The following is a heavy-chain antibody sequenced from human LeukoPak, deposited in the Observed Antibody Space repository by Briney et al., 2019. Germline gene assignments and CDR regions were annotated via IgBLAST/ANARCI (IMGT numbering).Heavy chain of an antibody. CDR2: IYYSGGT. CDR1: GGSISSSY. D-gene: IGHD1-26*01. Sequence: SETLSLTCTVSGGSISSSYWSWIRQPPGKGLEWIGYIYYSGGTNYNPSLESRVTISVDTSKNQFSLKLSSVTAADTAVYYCARLRWEPDDAFDIWGQGTMVTVSS. CDR3: ARLRWEPDDAFDI. V-gene: IGHV4-59*08. J-gene: IGHJ3*02.